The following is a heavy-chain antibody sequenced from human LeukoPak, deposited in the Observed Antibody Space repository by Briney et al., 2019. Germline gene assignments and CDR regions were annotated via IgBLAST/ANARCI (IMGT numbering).Heavy chain of an antibody. CDR3: ARIEDSSSRGVYWCFDL. Sequence: ASVKVSCKASGYTFTGYYVHWVRQAPGQGLEWMGWFNPNSGGTRYAQQFQGRVTMTSDTSISTAYMELSSLRSDDTAVYYCARIEDSSSRGVYWCFDLWGRGTLVTVSS. D-gene: IGHD6-6*01. CDR2: FNPNSGGT. CDR1: GYTFTGYY. J-gene: IGHJ2*01. V-gene: IGHV1-2*02.